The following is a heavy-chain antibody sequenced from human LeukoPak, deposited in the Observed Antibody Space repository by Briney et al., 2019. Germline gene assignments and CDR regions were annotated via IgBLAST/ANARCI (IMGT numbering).Heavy chain of an antibody. D-gene: IGHD6-19*01. Sequence: GGSLRLSCAASGFTFSSYDMHWVRQATGKGLEWVSAIGTAGDTYYPGSVKGRFTISRENAKNSLYLQVNSLRAGDTAVYYCARATTVAGFDYWGQGTLVTVSS. V-gene: IGHV3-13*01. J-gene: IGHJ4*02. CDR1: GFTFSSYD. CDR3: ARATTVAGFDY. CDR2: IGTAGDT.